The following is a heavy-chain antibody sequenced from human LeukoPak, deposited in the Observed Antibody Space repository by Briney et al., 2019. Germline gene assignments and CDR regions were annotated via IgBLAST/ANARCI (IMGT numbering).Heavy chain of an antibody. Sequence: GGSLRLSCAASGFTFSSYGMHWVRQAPGKGLEWVAVIWYDGSNKYYADSVKGRFTISRDNSKNTMYLQMNSLRAEDTAVYYCAKERLGYCSGGSCYVFDYWGQGTLVTVSS. D-gene: IGHD2-15*01. V-gene: IGHV3-33*06. J-gene: IGHJ4*02. CDR1: GFTFSSYG. CDR2: IWYDGSNK. CDR3: AKERLGYCSGGSCYVFDY.